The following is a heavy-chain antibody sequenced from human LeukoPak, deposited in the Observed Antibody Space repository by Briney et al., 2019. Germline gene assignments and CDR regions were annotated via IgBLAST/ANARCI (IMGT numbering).Heavy chain of an antibody. D-gene: IGHD5-12*01. J-gene: IGHJ4*02. CDR3: VSPTADYPFLYYFDS. CDR1: GFSFSSYS. Sequence: GGSLRLSCAASGFSFSSYSIHWVRQAPGKGLEWVAVISSDGNSKNFALSVKGRFAISRDNSKNTLFLQMNNLRSEDTALYYCVSPTADYPFLYYFDSWGQGTLVTVSS. CDR2: ISSDGNSK. V-gene: IGHV3-30*09.